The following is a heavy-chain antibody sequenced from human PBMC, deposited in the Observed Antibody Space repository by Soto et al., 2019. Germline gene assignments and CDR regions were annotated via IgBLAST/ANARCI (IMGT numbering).Heavy chain of an antibody. Sequence: ASVKVSCKASGFTFTSSAMQWVRQARGQRLEWIGWIVVGSGNTNYAQKFQERVTITRDMSTSTAYMELSSLRSEDTAVYYCAADDRWEGSESGMDVWGKGTTVTVAS. J-gene: IGHJ6*03. V-gene: IGHV1-58*02. CDR1: GFTFTSSA. CDR3: AADDRWEGSESGMDV. D-gene: IGHD3-10*01. CDR2: IVVGSGNT.